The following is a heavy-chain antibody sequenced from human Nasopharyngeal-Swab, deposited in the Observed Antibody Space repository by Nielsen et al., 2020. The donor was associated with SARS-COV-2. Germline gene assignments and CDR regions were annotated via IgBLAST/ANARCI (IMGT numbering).Heavy chain of an antibody. CDR3: ARNIVVVPAAVLYYYYGMDV. Sequence: ASVKVSCKASGYTFTSYAMHWVRQAPGQRLEWMGWINAGNGNTKYSQKFQGRVTMTRDTSTCTVYMELSSLRSEDTAVYYCARNIVVVPAAVLYYYYGMDVWGQGTTVTVSS. D-gene: IGHD2-2*01. CDR1: GYTFTSYA. CDR2: INAGNGNT. J-gene: IGHJ6*02. V-gene: IGHV1-3*01.